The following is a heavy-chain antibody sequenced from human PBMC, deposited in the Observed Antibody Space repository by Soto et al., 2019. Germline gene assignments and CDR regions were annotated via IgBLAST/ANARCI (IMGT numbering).Heavy chain of an antibody. Sequence: QLQLQESGSGLVKPSQTLSLTCAVAGGSISSGGYSWRWIRQPPGKGVEWIGYIYHSGSTYYNPSLKSRVTIAVDMSKNQFSLKLSSVTAADTAVYYFARVPIVWGQGTVVTVSS. D-gene: IGHD3-16*02. CDR1: GGSISSGGYS. CDR2: IYHSGST. CDR3: ARVPIV. V-gene: IGHV4-30-2*01. J-gene: IGHJ4*02.